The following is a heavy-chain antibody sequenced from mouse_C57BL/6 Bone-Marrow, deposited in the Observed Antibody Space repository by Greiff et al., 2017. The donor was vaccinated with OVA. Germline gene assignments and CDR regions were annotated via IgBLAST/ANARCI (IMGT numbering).Heavy chain of an antibody. V-gene: IGHV1-81*01. CDR3: ARSYYYGSSYDFDY. D-gene: IGHD1-1*01. CDR2: IYPRSGNT. Sequence: VKLVESGAELARPGASVKLSCKASGYTFTSYGISWVKQRTGQGLEWIGEIYPRSGNTYYNEKFKGKATLTADKSSSTAYMELRSLTSEDSAVYFVARSYYYGSSYDFDYWGQGTTLTVSS. J-gene: IGHJ2*01. CDR1: GYTFTSYG.